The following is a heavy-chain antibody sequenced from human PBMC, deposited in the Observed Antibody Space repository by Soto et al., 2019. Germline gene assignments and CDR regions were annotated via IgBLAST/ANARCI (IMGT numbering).Heavy chain of an antibody. V-gene: IGHV3-7*01. Sequence: GGSLRLSCAASGFIFSNYWMSWVRQAPGKGLEWVANIKQDGSEKYYVDSVKGRFTISRDNAKNSLYLQMNSLRAEDTAVYYCARQSGSSWYPGFDYWGQGTLVTVSS. CDR3: ARQSGSSWYPGFDY. D-gene: IGHD6-13*01. J-gene: IGHJ4*02. CDR1: GFIFSNYW. CDR2: IKQDGSEK.